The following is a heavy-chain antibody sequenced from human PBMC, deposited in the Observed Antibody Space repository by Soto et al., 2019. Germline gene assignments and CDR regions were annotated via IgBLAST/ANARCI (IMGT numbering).Heavy chain of an antibody. CDR3: AIDSLLSSRRMDV. Sequence: SETLSLTCTVSGDSIRSSSYYWGWIRQPPGKGLEWIGSIYYSGSTYYNPSLKSRVTISVDTSKNQFSLKLSSVTAADTAVYYCAIDSLLSSRRMDVWGQGTTVTVSS. J-gene: IGHJ6*02. V-gene: IGHV4-39*02. CDR1: GDSIRSSSYY. CDR2: IYYSGST.